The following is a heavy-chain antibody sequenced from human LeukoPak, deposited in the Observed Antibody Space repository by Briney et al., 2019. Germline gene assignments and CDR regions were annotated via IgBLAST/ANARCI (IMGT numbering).Heavy chain of an antibody. CDR3: ARGSFRAADY. CDR1: GGSISSGGYY. J-gene: IGHJ4*02. D-gene: IGHD3-10*01. CDR2: IYYSGST. Sequence: SETLSLTCTVSGGSISSGGYYWSWIRQHPGQGLEWIGYIYYSGSTYYNPSLKSRVTISVDTSKNQFSLKLSSVTAADTAVYYCARGSFRAADYWGQGTLVTVSS. V-gene: IGHV4-31*03.